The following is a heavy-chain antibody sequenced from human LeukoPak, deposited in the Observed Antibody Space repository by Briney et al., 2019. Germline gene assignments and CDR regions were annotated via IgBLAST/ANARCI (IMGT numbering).Heavy chain of an antibody. D-gene: IGHD1-14*01. Sequence: SVKVSCKASGGTFSSYAISWVRQAPGQGLEWMGGIIPIFGTANYAQKFQGRVTITADESTSTAYMELSSLRSEDTAVYYCARVPPGISSRDYYYYYGMDVWGQGTTVTVSS. V-gene: IGHV1-69*13. CDR1: GGTFSSYA. CDR2: IIPIFGTA. J-gene: IGHJ6*02. CDR3: ARVPPGISSRDYYYYYGMDV.